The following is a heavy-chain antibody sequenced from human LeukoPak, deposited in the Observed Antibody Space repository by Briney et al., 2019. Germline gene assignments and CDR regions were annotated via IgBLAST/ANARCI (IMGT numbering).Heavy chain of an antibody. D-gene: IGHD3-3*01. V-gene: IGHV3-53*01. CDR1: GFTVSSNY. Sequence: PGGSLRLSCAASGFTVSSNYMSWVRQAPGKGLEWVSVIYSGGSTYYADSVKGRFTISRDNSNNTLYLQMNSLRAEDTAVYYCARVAPYDFWSGYYYFDYWGQGTLVTVSS. J-gene: IGHJ4*02. CDR3: ARVAPYDFWSGYYYFDY. CDR2: IYSGGST.